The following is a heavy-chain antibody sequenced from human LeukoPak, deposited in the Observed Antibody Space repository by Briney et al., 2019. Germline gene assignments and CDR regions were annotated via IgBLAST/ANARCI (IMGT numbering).Heavy chain of an antibody. Sequence: SETLSLTCAVYGGSFSGYYWSWIRQPPGKGLEWIGEINHRGSTNYNPSLKSRVTISVDTSKNQFSLKLSSATAADTAVYYCASQTPHIWFGDYMDVWGKGTTVTVSS. D-gene: IGHD3-10*01. CDR3: ASQTPHIWFGDYMDV. J-gene: IGHJ6*03. V-gene: IGHV4-34*01. CDR1: GGSFSGYY. CDR2: INHRGST.